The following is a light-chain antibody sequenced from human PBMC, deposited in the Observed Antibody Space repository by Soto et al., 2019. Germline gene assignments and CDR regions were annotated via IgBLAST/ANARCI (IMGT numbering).Light chain of an antibody. CDR2: EVS. CDR1: SSDVGGYNY. V-gene: IGLV2-14*01. CDR3: SSYTGSSTLV. Sequence: QSVLTQPPSVSGSPGQSITISCTGPSSDVGGYNYVSWYQQHPGKAPKLMIYEVSNRPSGVSHRFSGSKSGNTASLTLSGLQAEDEADYYCSSYTGSSTLVFGGGTKVTVL. J-gene: IGLJ2*01.